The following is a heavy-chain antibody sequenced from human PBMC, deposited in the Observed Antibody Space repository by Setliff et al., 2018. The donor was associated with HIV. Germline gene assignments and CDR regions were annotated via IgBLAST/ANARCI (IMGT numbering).Heavy chain of an antibody. V-gene: IGHV4-30-2*01. CDR2: VYQSGST. D-gene: IGHD2-8*01. Sequence: SETLSLTCDVSGGSFNAYYWSWIRQPPGKGLEWIGYVYQSGSTYYKPSLKSRVTMSVDRSKNQFSLKIDSVTAADTAVYFCAGDNGANGGPGWLGPWGQGILVTVSS. CDR1: GGSFNAYY. J-gene: IGHJ5*02. CDR3: AGDNGANGGPGWLGP.